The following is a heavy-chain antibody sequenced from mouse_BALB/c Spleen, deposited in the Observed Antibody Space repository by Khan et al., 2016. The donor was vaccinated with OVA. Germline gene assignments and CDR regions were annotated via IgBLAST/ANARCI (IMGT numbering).Heavy chain of an antibody. CDR1: GYSITSDYA. CDR2: ISYSGST. CDR3: ASVRLLLRYPDYFDY. J-gene: IGHJ2*01. Sequence: EVQLVESGPGLLKPSQSLSLTRTVTGYSITSDYAWNWIRQFPGNKLELMSYISYSGSTTYSPSLRSRISITRDTSKNPFFLQLNSVTTEDTATXYCASVRLLLRYPDYFDYWGQGTTLTVSS. D-gene: IGHD1-1*01. V-gene: IGHV3-2*02.